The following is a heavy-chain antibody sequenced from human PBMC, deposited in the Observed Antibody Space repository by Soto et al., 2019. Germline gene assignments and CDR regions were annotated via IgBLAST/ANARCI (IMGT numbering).Heavy chain of an antibody. CDR3: ASGFLCGRAV. J-gene: IGHJ6*01. CDR2: INSDGSTT. CDR1: GLTIRNYW. Sequence: GGSLRLSCVASGLTIRNYWMHWVRQAPGKGLVWVSRINSDGSTTDYADSVKGRFTISRDNAKNTLFLQMNSLRAEDTAVYYCASGFLCGRAVWGQGTKVT. V-gene: IGHV3-74*01.